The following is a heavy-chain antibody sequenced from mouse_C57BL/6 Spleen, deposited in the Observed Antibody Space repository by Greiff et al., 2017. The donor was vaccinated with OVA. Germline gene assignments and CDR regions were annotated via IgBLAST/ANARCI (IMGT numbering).Heavy chain of an antibody. CDR1: GYTFTSYG. V-gene: IGHV1-81*01. D-gene: IGHD1-1*01. CDR3: ARGAFITTVVATSDAMDY. CDR2: IYPRSGNT. Sequence: QVQLQQSGAELARPGASVKLSCKASGYTFTSYGISWVKPRTGQGLEWIGEIYPRSGNTYYNEKFKGTATLTADQSSSTAYMELRSLTSEDSAVYFCARGAFITTVVATSDAMDYWGQGTSVTVSS. J-gene: IGHJ4*01.